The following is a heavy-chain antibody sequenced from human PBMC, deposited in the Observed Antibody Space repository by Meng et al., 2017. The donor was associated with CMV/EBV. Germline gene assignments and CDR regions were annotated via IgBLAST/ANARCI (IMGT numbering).Heavy chain of an antibody. CDR2: IYPGDSDT. D-gene: IGHD2-2*01. CDR1: GYSFTSYW. CDR3: ARQPVVPAAPPDY. J-gene: IGHJ4*02. V-gene: IGHV5-51*01. Sequence: KVSCKGSGYSFTSYWIGWVRQMPGKGLEWMGIIYPGDSDTRYSPSFQGQVTISADKSISTAYLQWSSLKASDTAMYYCARQPVVPAAPPDYWGQGTLVTVSS.